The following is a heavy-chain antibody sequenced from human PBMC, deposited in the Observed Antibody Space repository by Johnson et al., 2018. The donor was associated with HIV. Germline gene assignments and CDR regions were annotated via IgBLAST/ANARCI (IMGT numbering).Heavy chain of an antibody. V-gene: IGHV3-30*04. Sequence: QVQLVESGGGVVQPGRSLRLSCAASGFTFSGYAMHWVRQAPGTGLEWVAVIPCDGAGRYYSHYVKGRFTLSRDNSNNTIYLQMDRLRAENTALYYCAKIGAAAGLKDAFDIGGQGTLVTVSS. J-gene: IGHJ3*02. CDR3: AKIGAAAGLKDAFDI. CDR1: GFTFSGYA. D-gene: IGHD6-13*01. CDR2: IPCDGAGR.